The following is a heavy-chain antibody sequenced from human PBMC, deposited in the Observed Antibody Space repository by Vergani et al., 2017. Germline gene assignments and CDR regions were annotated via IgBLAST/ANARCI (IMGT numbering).Heavy chain of an antibody. Sequence: VQLVESGGGLVQPGGSLRLSCAASGFTFSSYAMHWVRQAPGKGLEWVAVISYDGSNKYYADSVKGRFTISRDNSKNTLYLQMNSLRAEDTAVYYCARDQAGVAAAGRGYFDYWGQGTLVTVSS. J-gene: IGHJ4*02. D-gene: IGHD6-13*01. V-gene: IGHV3-30-3*01. CDR3: ARDQAGVAAAGRGYFDY. CDR1: GFTFSSYA. CDR2: ISYDGSNK.